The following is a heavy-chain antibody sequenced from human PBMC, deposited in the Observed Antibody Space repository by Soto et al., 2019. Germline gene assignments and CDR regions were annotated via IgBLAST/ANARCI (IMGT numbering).Heavy chain of an antibody. D-gene: IGHD3-22*01. CDR3: ANGDHYDSSGYYLSFDY. Sequence: SCKASGYTFTGYYMHWVRQAPGKGLEWVAVISYDGSNKYYADSVKGRFTISRDNSKNTLYLQMNSLRAEDTAVYYCANGDHYDSSGYYLSFDYWGQGTLVTVSS. V-gene: IGHV3-30*18. CDR2: ISYDGSNK. CDR1: GYTFTGYY. J-gene: IGHJ4*02.